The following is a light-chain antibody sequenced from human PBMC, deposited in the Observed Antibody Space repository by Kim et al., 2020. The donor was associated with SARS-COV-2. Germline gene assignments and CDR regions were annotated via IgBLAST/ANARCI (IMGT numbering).Light chain of an antibody. CDR2: SND. V-gene: IGLV1-44*01. Sequence: QSVLTQPPSASGTPGQRVTISCSGSRYNIGSNTVTWYQQLPGSAPKLLIYSNDQRPSGVPDRFSGSKPDTSASLAISGLQSEDEADYYCVAWDDRLNGPVFGGGTQLTVL. CDR3: VAWDDRLNGPV. CDR1: RYNIGSNT. J-gene: IGLJ3*02.